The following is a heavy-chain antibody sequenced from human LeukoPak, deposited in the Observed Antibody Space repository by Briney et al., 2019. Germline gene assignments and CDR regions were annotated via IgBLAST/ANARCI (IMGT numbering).Heavy chain of an antibody. Sequence: PGGSLRLSCAASGFTFSSYGMHWVRQAPGKGLEWVAVISYDGSNKYYADSVKGRFTISRDNSKNTLYLQMNSLRAEDTAVYYCAKEGRGRYELWVSTPHPFDYWGQGTLVTVSS. D-gene: IGHD3-16*01. CDR1: GFTFSSYG. CDR3: AKEGRGRYELWVSTPHPFDY. CDR2: ISYDGSNK. V-gene: IGHV3-30*18. J-gene: IGHJ4*02.